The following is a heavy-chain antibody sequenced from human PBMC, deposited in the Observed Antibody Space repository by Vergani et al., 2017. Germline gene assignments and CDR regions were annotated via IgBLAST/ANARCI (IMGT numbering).Heavy chain of an antibody. J-gene: IGHJ3*02. CDR3: ARERYCSSTSCLSDAFDI. Sequence: QVQLVESGGGVVQPGRSLRLSCAASGFTFSSYAMHWVRQAPGKGLEWVAVISYDGSNKYYADSVKGRFTISRDNSKNTLYLQMNSLRAEDTAVYYCARERYCSSTSCLSDAFDIWGQGTMVTVSS. CDR1: GFTFSSYA. CDR2: ISYDGSNK. V-gene: IGHV3-30-3*01. D-gene: IGHD2-2*01.